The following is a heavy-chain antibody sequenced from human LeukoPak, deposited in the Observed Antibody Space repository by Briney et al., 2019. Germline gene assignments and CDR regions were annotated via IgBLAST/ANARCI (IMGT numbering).Heavy chain of an antibody. J-gene: IGHJ4*02. CDR2: ISGSGGCT. CDR3: ATRQGYYYDSSGYYFFDY. CDR1: GFTFSSYA. V-gene: IGHV3-23*01. D-gene: IGHD3-22*01. Sequence: GGSLRLSCAASGFTFSSYAMSWVRQAPGKGLEWVSAISGSGGCTYYEDSVKGRFTISRDNSKNTLYLQMNSLRAEDTAVYYCATRQGYYYDSSGYYFFDYWGQGTLVTVSS.